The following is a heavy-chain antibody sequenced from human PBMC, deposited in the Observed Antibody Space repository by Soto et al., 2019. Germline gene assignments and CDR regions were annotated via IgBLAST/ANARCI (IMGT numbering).Heavy chain of an antibody. J-gene: IGHJ6*02. Sequence: QVQLQESGPGLVKPSQTLSLTCTVSDGSISSGGYYWSWIRQHPGKGLEWIGYMYYSGSTYYNPSLKSGVTISVDTSKNQFSLKLSSVTAADTAVYYCARDSTSYYGPGSYFSGLDVWGQGTTVTVSS. CDR1: DGSISSGGYY. V-gene: IGHV4-31*03. CDR2: MYYSGST. D-gene: IGHD3-10*01. CDR3: ARDSTSYYGPGSYFSGLDV.